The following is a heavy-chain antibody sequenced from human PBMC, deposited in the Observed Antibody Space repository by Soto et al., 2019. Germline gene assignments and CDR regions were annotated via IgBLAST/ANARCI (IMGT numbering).Heavy chain of an antibody. CDR2: IYYSGST. CDR3: ARAVRQVITTGWFDP. Sequence: PSETLSLTCTVSGGSISSGGYYWSWIRQPPGKGLEWIGYIYYSGSTYYNASLKSRVTISVDTSKNQFSLKLSSVTAADTAVYYCARAVRQVITTGWFDPWAQGTRVTVSS. V-gene: IGHV4-31*03. CDR1: GGSISSGGYY. J-gene: IGHJ5*02. D-gene: IGHD3-9*01.